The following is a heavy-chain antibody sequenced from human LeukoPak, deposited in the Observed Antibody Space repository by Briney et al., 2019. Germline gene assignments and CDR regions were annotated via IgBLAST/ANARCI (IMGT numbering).Heavy chain of an antibody. D-gene: IGHD4-17*01. V-gene: IGHV1-3*03. CDR3: ARVRKLSTVTALGY. J-gene: IGHJ4*02. CDR1: GYTFTGYA. CDR2: INAGNGNT. Sequence: ASVKVSCKASGYTFTGYAMHWVRQAPGQRLEWMGWINAGNGNTKYSQEFQGRVTITRDTSASTAYMELSSLRSEDMAVYYCARVRKLSTVTALGYWGQGTLVTVSS.